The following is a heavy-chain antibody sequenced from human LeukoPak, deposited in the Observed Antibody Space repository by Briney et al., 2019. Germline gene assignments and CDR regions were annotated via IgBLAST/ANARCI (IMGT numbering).Heavy chain of an antibody. V-gene: IGHV3-43*01. CDR2: ISWDGGST. Sequence: GGSLRLSCAASGFTFDDYTMHWVRHAPGKGLEWVSLISWDGGSTYYADSVKGRFTISRDNSKNSLYLQMNSLRTEDTALYYCAKDTRRGYSYGDFDYWGQGTLVTVSS. CDR3: AKDTRRGYSYGDFDY. CDR1: GFTFDDYT. J-gene: IGHJ4*02. D-gene: IGHD5-18*01.